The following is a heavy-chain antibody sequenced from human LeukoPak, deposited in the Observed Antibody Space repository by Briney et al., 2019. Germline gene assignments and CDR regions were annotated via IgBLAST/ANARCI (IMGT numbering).Heavy chain of an antibody. Sequence: PGGSLRLSCAASGFTFSSFSMNWVHQTPGKGLEWVSSISGSSSYMSYADSVKGRFTISRDNAKNSLYLQMNSLRAEDTAVYYCARFLRATLGKYWGQGILVTVSS. V-gene: IGHV3-21*06. J-gene: IGHJ4*02. CDR3: ARFLRATLGKY. D-gene: IGHD1-26*01. CDR1: GFTFSSFS. CDR2: ISGSSSYM.